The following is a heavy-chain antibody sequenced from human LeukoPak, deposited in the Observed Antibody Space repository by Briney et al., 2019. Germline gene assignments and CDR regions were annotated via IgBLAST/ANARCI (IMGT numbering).Heavy chain of an antibody. J-gene: IGHJ4*02. Sequence: GGSLRLSCAASGFTFDDYAMHWVRQAPGKGLEWVSGISWNSGTIGYADSVKGRFTISRDNAKNSLYLQMNSLRLEDTAFYYCAKAQWFGEFKYYFDDWGQGTLVTVSS. D-gene: IGHD3-10*01. CDR3: AKAQWFGEFKYYFDD. CDR1: GFTFDDYA. CDR2: ISWNSGTI. V-gene: IGHV3-9*01.